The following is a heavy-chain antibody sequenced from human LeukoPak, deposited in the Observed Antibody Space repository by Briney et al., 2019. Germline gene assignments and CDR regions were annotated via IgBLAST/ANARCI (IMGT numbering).Heavy chain of an antibody. CDR2: IYYSGST. D-gene: IGHD2-2*01. CDR1: GGSISSYY. V-gene: IGHV4-59*01. J-gene: IGHJ3*02. CDR3: ARGCSSTNDAFDI. Sequence: KPSETQSLTCTVSGGSISSYYWSWIRQPPGKGLEWIGYIYYSGSTNYNPSLKSRVTISVDTSKNQFSLKLSSVTAADTAVYYCARGCSSTNDAFDIWGQGTMVTVSS.